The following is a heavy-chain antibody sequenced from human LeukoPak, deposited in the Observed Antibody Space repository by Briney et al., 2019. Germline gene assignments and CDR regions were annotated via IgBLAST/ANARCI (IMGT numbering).Heavy chain of an antibody. Sequence: APVKVSCKASGYTLTGYYMHWVRQAPGQGLEWMGWINPNSGGTNYAQKFQGRVTMTRDTSISTAYMELSRLRSDDTAVYYCARTYSSGWYWNYWGQGTLVTVSS. CDR1: GYTLTGYY. CDR3: ARTYSSGWYWNY. V-gene: IGHV1-2*02. CDR2: INPNSGGT. D-gene: IGHD6-19*01. J-gene: IGHJ4*02.